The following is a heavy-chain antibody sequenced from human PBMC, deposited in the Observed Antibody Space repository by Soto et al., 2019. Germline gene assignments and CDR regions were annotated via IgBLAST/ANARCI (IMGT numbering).Heavy chain of an antibody. Sequence: ASVKVSCKASGYTFTSYYMHWVRQAPGQRLEWMGWINAGNGNTKYSQKFQGRVTITRDTSASTAYMELSSLRSEDTAVYYCARGWVQLERRDYYYYGMDVWGQGTTVTVSS. CDR3: ARGWVQLERRDYYYYGMDV. CDR1: GYTFTSYY. J-gene: IGHJ6*02. V-gene: IGHV1-3*01. D-gene: IGHD1-1*01. CDR2: INAGNGNT.